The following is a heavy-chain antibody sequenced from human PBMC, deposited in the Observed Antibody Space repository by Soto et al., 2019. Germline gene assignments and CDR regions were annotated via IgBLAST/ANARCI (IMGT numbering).Heavy chain of an antibody. CDR3: ARESNAHFDY. Sequence: EVQLVESGGGLVQPGGALRLSCAVSGFTFSSYWMSWVRQAPGGGLEWVATIAHDGSEKFYVDSVKGRFTISRDNTKNSLYLQMNSLRAEDTAVYYCARESNAHFDYWGQGTMVTVSS. J-gene: IGHJ4*02. D-gene: IGHD7-27*01. V-gene: IGHV3-7*01. CDR2: IAHDGSEK. CDR1: GFTFSSYW.